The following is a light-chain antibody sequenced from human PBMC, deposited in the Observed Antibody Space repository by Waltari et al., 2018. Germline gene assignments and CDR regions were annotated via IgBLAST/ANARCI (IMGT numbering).Light chain of an antibody. V-gene: IGLV2-14*01. CDR2: DVV. CDR1: SSDIGGHNY. Sequence: QSALTQPDSVSGSPGQTITISCTGTSSDIGGHNYVSWYQQHPGKAPKLMIYDVVKRPSGVSNRFSGSKSGNTASLTISGLQAEDDAIYYCSSYASSKFGGGTKLTVL. J-gene: IGLJ2*01. CDR3: SSYASSK.